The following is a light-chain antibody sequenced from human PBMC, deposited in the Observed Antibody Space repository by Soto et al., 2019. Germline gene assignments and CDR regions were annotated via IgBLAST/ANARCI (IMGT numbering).Light chain of an antibody. Sequence: GGRVTITCRASQNINNWIAWYQQKPGKAPKFLIYDASTLESGVPSRFSGSGFGTEFTLTISSLQPDDFATYYCQQYNSYSPTFGQGTKVDIK. CDR1: QNINNW. J-gene: IGKJ1*01. V-gene: IGKV1-5*01. CDR3: QQYNSYSPT. CDR2: DAS.